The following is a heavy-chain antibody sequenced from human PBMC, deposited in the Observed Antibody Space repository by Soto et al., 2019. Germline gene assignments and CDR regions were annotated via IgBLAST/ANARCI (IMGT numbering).Heavy chain of an antibody. Sequence: QVQLQQWGAGLLKPSETLSLTCAVYGGSFSGSYWSWIRQPPGKGLEWIGEINHGGDTSYNPSLKGRVTISEDTSKKQLSLRLSSVTAADTAVYYCARGTRYTYGYPLDYWGQGTLVTVSS. CDR2: INHGGDT. D-gene: IGHD5-18*01. V-gene: IGHV4-34*01. CDR3: ARGTRYTYGYPLDY. J-gene: IGHJ4*02. CDR1: GGSFSGSY.